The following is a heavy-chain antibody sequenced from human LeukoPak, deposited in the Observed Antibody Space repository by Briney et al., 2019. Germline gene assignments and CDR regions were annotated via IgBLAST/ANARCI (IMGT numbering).Heavy chain of an antibody. D-gene: IGHD2-2*01. Sequence: GESLQISCKGSGYSFTSYWIGWVRPMPGKGLEWMGIIYPGDSDTRYSPSFQGQVTISADKSISTAYLQWSSLKASDTAMYYCARKPRYCSSTSCEAFDIWGQGTMVTVSS. CDR3: ARKPRYCSSTSCEAFDI. V-gene: IGHV5-51*01. J-gene: IGHJ3*02. CDR1: GYSFTSYW. CDR2: IYPGDSDT.